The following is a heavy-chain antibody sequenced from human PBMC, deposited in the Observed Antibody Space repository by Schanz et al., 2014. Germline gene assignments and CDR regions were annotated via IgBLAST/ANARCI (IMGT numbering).Heavy chain of an antibody. V-gene: IGHV1-69*04. Sequence: QVQLVQSGAEVKKPGASVKVSCKASGYSFISHAIHWVRQAPGQRLEWMGRIIPVLAIADYAQKFQGRVTITADKSTSTASMELSSLRSEDTAVYYCARGPSQGYSYGHDIGAYYYGMDVWGQGTTVTVSS. D-gene: IGHD5-18*01. CDR3: ARGPSQGYSYGHDIGAYYYGMDV. CDR2: IIPVLAIA. J-gene: IGHJ6*02. CDR1: GYSFISHA.